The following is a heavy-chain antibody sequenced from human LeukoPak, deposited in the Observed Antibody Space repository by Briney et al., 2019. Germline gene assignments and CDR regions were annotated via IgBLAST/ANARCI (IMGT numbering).Heavy chain of an antibody. Sequence: GGSLRLSCAASGFTFSAYEMNWVRQAPGKGLEWVSHISSSGSTTYYADSVKGRFTISRDHSKNTLYLQMKSLRAEDTAAYYCARELEIAVAGTLGYWGQGTLVTVSS. CDR3: ARELEIAVAGTLGY. CDR1: GFTFSAYE. CDR2: ISSSGSTT. J-gene: IGHJ4*02. D-gene: IGHD6-19*01. V-gene: IGHV3-48*03.